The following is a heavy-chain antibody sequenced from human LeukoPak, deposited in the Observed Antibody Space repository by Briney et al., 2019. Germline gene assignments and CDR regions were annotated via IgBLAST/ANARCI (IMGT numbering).Heavy chain of an antibody. Sequence: GGSLRLSCAASGFTFSNYPIHWVRQAPGKGLEFVSSIHSDGISTYYGNSVKGRFTVSRDNSKNTVYLQMGSLREEDMAVYYCARTLQWLATGGWYWFDTWGQGTLVTVSS. CDR2: IHSDGIST. D-gene: IGHD6-19*01. V-gene: IGHV3-64*01. CDR3: ARTLQWLATGGWYWFDT. J-gene: IGHJ5*02. CDR1: GFTFSNYP.